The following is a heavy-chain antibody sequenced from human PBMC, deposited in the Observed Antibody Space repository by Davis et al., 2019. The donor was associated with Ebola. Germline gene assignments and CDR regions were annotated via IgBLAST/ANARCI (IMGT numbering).Heavy chain of an antibody. J-gene: IGHJ6*02. V-gene: IGHV3-30-3*01. D-gene: IGHD6-6*01. Sequence: GESLKISCAASGFTFSSYAMHWVRQAPGKGLEWVAVISYDGSNIYYADSVKGRFTISRDNTKNTLYLQMNSLRAEDTAVYYCAREDSSSIYYYYGMDVWGQGTTVTVSS. CDR2: ISYDGSNI. CDR3: AREDSSSIYYYYGMDV. CDR1: GFTFSSYA.